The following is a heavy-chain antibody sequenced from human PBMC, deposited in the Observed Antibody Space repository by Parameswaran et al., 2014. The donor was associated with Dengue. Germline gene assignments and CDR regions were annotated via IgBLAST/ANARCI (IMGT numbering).Heavy chain of an antibody. V-gene: IGHV1-18*01. Sequence: WVRQAPGQGLEWMGWISAYNGNTNYAQKLQGRVTMTTDTSTSTAYMELRSLRSDDTAVYYCARGASSGYYSDAFDIWGQGTMVTVSS. CDR3: ARGASSGYYSDAFDI. D-gene: IGHD3-22*01. CDR2: ISAYNGNT. J-gene: IGHJ3*02.